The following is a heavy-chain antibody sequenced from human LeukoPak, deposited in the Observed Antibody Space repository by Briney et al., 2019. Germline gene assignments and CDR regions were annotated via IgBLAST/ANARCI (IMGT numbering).Heavy chain of an antibody. Sequence: GGSLRLSCAASGFTFSDYYMSWIRQAPGKGLEWVSSISSSSSYIYYADSVKGRFTISRDNAKNSLYLQMNSLRAEDTAVYYCARDEKVVPAAIFYYGMDVWGKGTTVTVSS. D-gene: IGHD2-2*01. V-gene: IGHV3-11*06. CDR1: GFTFSDYY. CDR2: ISSSSSYI. CDR3: ARDEKVVPAAIFYYGMDV. J-gene: IGHJ6*04.